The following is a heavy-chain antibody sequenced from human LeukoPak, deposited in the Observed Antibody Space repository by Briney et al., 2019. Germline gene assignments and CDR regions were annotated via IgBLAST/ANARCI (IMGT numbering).Heavy chain of an antibody. Sequence: PGGSLRLSCAASGFPLSSYSINWVRQAPGKGLEWVAYINIDSITVNYADSVKGRFTLCRDNAKNSLYLQMSSLRGEDTAVYCCSTAKFDNWGQGTLVTVSS. CDR2: INIDSITV. CDR1: GFPLSSYS. CDR3: STAKFDN. V-gene: IGHV3-48*01. J-gene: IGHJ4*02.